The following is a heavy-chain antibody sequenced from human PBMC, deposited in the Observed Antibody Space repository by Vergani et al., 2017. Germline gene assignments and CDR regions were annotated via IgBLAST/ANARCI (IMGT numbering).Heavy chain of an antibody. CDR1: GYSFTSYW. CDR3: AIHVTSLAAAGYPNDYYYGMDV. Sequence: EVQLVQSGAEVKKPGESLRISCKGSGYSFTSYWISWVRQMPGKGLEWMGRIDPSDSYTNYSPSFQGHVTISADKSISTAYLQWSSLKASDTAMYYCAIHVTSLAAAGYPNDYYYGMDVGGQGTTVTVSS. CDR2: IDPSDSYT. V-gene: IGHV5-10-1*03. D-gene: IGHD6-13*01. J-gene: IGHJ6*02.